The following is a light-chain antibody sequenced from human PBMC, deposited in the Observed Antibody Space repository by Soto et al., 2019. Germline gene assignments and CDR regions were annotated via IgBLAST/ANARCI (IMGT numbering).Light chain of an antibody. CDR2: GAS. CDR3: QHYSNLRL. CDR1: QSVSSSA. J-gene: IGKJ4*01. Sequence: EIVLTQSPGTLSLSPGERATLSCRASQSVSSSALAWYQQKPGQAPRLLIYGASSRTTGIPDRFSSSGCAKVFTLTSSRLAPEDFAVYYCQHYSNLRLFGGGTKVEIK. V-gene: IGKV3-20*01.